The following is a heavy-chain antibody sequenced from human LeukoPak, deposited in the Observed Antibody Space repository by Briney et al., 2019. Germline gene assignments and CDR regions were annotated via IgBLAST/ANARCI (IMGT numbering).Heavy chain of an antibody. J-gene: IGHJ3*02. V-gene: IGHV4-59*12. CDR3: ARDPPSRVRGNVRAFDI. D-gene: IGHD3-10*01. CDR2: IYYSGST. Sequence: PSETLSLSCTVSGGSISSYYWSWIRQPPGKGLEWIGYIYYSGSTNYNPSLKSRVTISVDTSKNQFSLKLSSVTAADTAVYYCARDPPSRVRGNVRAFDIWGQGTMVTVSS. CDR1: GGSISSYY.